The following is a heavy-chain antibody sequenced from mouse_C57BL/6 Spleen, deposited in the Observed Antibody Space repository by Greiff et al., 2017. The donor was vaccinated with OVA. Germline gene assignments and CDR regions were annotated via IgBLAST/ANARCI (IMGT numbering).Heavy chain of an antibody. V-gene: IGHV1-26*01. CDR3: LATTVVAFDY. D-gene: IGHD1-1*01. CDR1: GYTFTDYY. CDR2: INPNNGGT. Sequence: EVQLQQSGPELVKPGASVKISCKASGYTFTDYYMNWVKQSHGKSLEWIGDINPNNGGTSYNQKFKGKATLTVDKSSSTAYMELRSLTSEDSAVYYCLATTVVAFDYWGQGTTLTVSS. J-gene: IGHJ2*01.